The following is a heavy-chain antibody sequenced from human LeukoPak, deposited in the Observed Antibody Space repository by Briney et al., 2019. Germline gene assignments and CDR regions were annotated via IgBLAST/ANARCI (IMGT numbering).Heavy chain of an antibody. CDR1: GYTFTSYG. D-gene: IGHD3-16*02. V-gene: IGHV1-18*04. J-gene: IGHJ4*02. CDR2: ISPYNGNT. Sequence: GASVKVSCKASGYTFTSYGIGWVRQAPGQGLEWMGSISPYNGNTKYAENLQGRVIMTTDTSTRTAYMELRSLRSDDTAVFYCARDQYDSVWGSYRPYFDYWGQGTLVTVSS. CDR3: ARDQYDSVWGSYRPYFDY.